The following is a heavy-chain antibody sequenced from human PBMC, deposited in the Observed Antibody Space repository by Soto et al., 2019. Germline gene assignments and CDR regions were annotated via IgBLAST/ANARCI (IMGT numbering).Heavy chain of an antibody. CDR1: GGPISSSNYY. CDR3: ARPIEGGSSGYYH. CDR2: LYYSGST. D-gene: IGHD3-22*01. Sequence: QLQLQESGPGLVKPSETLSLTCTVSGGPISSSNYYWAWIRQPPGQGLEWIWSLYYSGSTYYKPSLKSRVSISVDTSKNEFSLKVRSVTAADTAVYYCARPIEGGSSGYYHWGQGTLVTVSS. J-gene: IGHJ5*02. V-gene: IGHV4-39*01.